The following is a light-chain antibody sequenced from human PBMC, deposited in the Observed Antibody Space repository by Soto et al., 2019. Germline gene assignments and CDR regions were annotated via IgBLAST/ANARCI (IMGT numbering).Light chain of an antibody. CDR2: AAS. J-gene: IGKJ2*01. CDR1: QSISSG. CDR3: QQSYSSLYT. Sequence: DIQMTQSPSTLSASVGDRVTITCRASQSISSGLAWYQQKPGNAPKVLISAASSLQSGVPSRFSGSGSGTDFTLTISSLQPEDYATYYCQQSYSSLYTFGQGTKVAIK. V-gene: IGKV1-39*01.